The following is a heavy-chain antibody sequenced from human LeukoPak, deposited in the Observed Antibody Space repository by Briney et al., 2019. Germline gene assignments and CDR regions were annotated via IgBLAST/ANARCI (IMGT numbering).Heavy chain of an antibody. Sequence: GGSLRLSCSASGVNVNTNYMSLVRRAPGKGLEWVSVIYSGGNTDYAESVEGRFTISRDNAKNSLYLQMNSLRAEDTAVYYCARDTFSYSGYDGSFGYWGQGTLVTVSS. V-gene: IGHV3-53*01. D-gene: IGHD5-12*01. CDR3: ARDTFSYSGYDGSFGY. CDR2: IYSGGNT. J-gene: IGHJ4*02. CDR1: GVNVNTNY.